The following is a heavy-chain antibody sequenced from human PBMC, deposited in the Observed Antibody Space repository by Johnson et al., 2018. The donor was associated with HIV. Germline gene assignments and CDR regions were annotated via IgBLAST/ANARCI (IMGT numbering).Heavy chain of an antibody. V-gene: IGHV3-53*01. D-gene: IGHD1-26*01. Sequence: VQLVESGGGLIQPGGSLRLSCAASGFTVSSNYMSWVRQAPGRGLEWVSVIYSGRSTYYADSVEGRFTISRDNSKNTLYLQMNSLRAEDTAVYYCAKGERKGKPDLDAFDIWGQGTMVTVSS. CDR1: GFTVSSNY. J-gene: IGHJ3*02. CDR3: AKGERKGKPDLDAFDI. CDR2: IYSGRST.